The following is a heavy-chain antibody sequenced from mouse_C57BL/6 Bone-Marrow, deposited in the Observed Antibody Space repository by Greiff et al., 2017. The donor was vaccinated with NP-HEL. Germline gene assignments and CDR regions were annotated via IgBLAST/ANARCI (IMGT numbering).Heavy chain of an antibody. CDR1: GYTFTSYG. V-gene: IGHV1-81*01. J-gene: IGHJ2*01. CDR3: ARSGDYYGGS. Sequence: QVQLQQSGAELARPGASVKLSCKASGYTFTSYGISWVKQRTGQGLEWIGEIYPRSGNTYYNEKFKGKATLTADKSSSTAYMELRSLTSEDSAVYFCARSGDYYGGSWGQGTTLTVSS. D-gene: IGHD1-1*01. CDR2: IYPRSGNT.